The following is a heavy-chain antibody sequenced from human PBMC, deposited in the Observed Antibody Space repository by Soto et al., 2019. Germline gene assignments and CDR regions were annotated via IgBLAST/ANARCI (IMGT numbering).Heavy chain of an antibody. J-gene: IGHJ4*02. CDR3: ARVLLVEAYPSYFDS. Sequence: PSETLSLTCGVSGVSISTSYYWGWIRQPPGKRLEWIANIYHGGTTYYNPSLKRRVTMSVDTSRNQFCLKLTSVTAADTAVYYCARVLLVEAYPSYFDSWGPGTLVTVSS. D-gene: IGHD1-26*01. CDR2: IYHGGTT. CDR1: GVSISTSYY. V-gene: IGHV4-38-2*01.